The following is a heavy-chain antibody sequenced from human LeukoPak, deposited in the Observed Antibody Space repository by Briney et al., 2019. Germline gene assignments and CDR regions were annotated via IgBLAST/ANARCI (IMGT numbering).Heavy chain of an antibody. D-gene: IGHD4-17*01. J-gene: IGHJ4*02. CDR2: INSDGSST. V-gene: IGHV3-74*01. CDR1: GFTFISYC. Sequence: PGGSLRLSCAASGFTFISYCMHWVRQAPGKGLLWVSRINSDGSSTSYADSVKGRFTISRDNAKNTLYLQMNSLRAEDTAVYYCARDTDTVTTILDYWGQGTLVTVSS. CDR3: ARDTDTVTTILDY.